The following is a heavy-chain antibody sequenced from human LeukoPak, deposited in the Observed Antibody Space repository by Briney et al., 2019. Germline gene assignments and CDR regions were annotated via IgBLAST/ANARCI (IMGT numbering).Heavy chain of an antibody. Sequence: GGSLRLSCAASRFTFSSYSMNWVRQAPGKGLEWVSSISSSSSYIYYADSVKGRFTISRDNAKNSLYLQMNSLRAEDTAVYYWARDRINSAYYDSSGYLPDYCGQGTLVTVSS. CDR1: RFTFSSYS. J-gene: IGHJ4*02. CDR3: ARDRINSAYYDSSGYLPDY. CDR2: ISSSSSYI. V-gene: IGHV3-21*01. D-gene: IGHD3-22*01.